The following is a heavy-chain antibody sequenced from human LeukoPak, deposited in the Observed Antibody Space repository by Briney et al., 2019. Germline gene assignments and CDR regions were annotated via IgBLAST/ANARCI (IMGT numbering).Heavy chain of an antibody. CDR1: GFTFSSYW. J-gene: IGHJ3*01. D-gene: IGHD6-19*01. V-gene: IGHV3-74*01. CDR3: ARVFGQWLVSFDV. CDR2: INGDGSST. Sequence: PGGPLRLSCAASGFTFSSYWMHWVRQAPGKGLVWLSHINGDGSSTNYADSVKGRFTISRDNAKNTLYLQMNSLRADDTAVYYCARVFGQWLVSFDVWGRGTMVTVSS.